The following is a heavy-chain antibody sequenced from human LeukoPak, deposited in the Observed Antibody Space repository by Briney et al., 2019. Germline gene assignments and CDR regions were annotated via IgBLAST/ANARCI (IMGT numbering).Heavy chain of an antibody. CDR1: GHTFTGYY. Sequence: ASVKVSCKVSGHTFTGYYMHWVRQAPGQGLEWMGWINPNSGGTNYAQKFQGRVTMTRDTSISTAYMELSRLRSDDTAVYYCARAYIVVVPAAVNWFDPWGQGTLVTVSS. CDR3: ARAYIVVVPAAVNWFDP. D-gene: IGHD2-2*01. J-gene: IGHJ5*02. CDR2: INPNSGGT. V-gene: IGHV1-2*02.